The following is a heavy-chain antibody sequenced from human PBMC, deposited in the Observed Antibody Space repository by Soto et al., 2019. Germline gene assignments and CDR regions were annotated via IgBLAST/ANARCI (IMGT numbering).Heavy chain of an antibody. V-gene: IGHV1-69*05. Sequence: QVQLVQSGAEVKKPGSSVKVSCKASGGTFSSYAISWVRQAPGQGLEWMGGIIPIFGTANYAQKFQGRVTIPPNESTSTAYMERSSLGSEGTDVYYCASVQRGDSHGWYGMDVWGQGGTVTVS. D-gene: IGHD5-18*01. CDR2: IIPIFGTA. CDR1: GGTFSSYA. CDR3: ASVQRGDSHGWYGMDV. J-gene: IGHJ6*02.